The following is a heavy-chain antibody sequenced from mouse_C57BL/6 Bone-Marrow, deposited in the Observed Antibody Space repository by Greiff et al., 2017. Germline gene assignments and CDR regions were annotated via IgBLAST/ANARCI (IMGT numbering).Heavy chain of an antibody. CDR1: GYTFTSYW. D-gene: IGHD2-4*01. J-gene: IGHJ3*01. CDR2: IDPSDSYT. Sequence: QVQLQQPGAELVMPGASVKLSCKASGYTFTSYWMHWVKQRPGQGLEWIGEIDPSDSYTNYNHKFKGKATLTVDKSSSTAYMQLSSLTSEDSAVYDCARTIYYDYESFAYWGQGTLVTVSA. CDR3: ARTIYYDYESFAY. V-gene: IGHV1-69*01.